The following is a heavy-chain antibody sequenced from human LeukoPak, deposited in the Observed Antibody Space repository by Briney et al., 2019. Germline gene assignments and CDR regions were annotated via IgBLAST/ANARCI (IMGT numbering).Heavy chain of an antibody. CDR3: ARGSQYQLLPHFDH. Sequence: SETLSLTCTVSGGSISSGGYYWSWIRQHPGKGLEWIGYIYYSGSTYYNPSLKSRVTISVDTSKNQFSLKLSSVTAADTAVYYCARGSQYQLLPHFDHWGQGTLVTVSS. CDR1: GGSISSGGYY. D-gene: IGHD2-2*01. J-gene: IGHJ4*02. V-gene: IGHV4-31*03. CDR2: IYYSGST.